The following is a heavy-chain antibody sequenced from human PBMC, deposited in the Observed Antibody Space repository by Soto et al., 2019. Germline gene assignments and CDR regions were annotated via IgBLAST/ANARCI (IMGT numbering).Heavy chain of an antibody. CDR2: MNPNSGNT. D-gene: IGHD3-10*01. J-gene: IGHJ4*02. V-gene: IGHV1-8*01. CDR3: ARSKLRHYYGSGSYFDY. CDR1: GYTFISYD. Sequence: ASVKVSCKASGYTFISYDINWVRQATGQGLEWMGWMNPNSGNTGYAQKFQGRVTMTRNTSISTAYMELSSLRSEDTAVYYCARSKLRHYYGSGSYFDYWGQGTLVTVSS.